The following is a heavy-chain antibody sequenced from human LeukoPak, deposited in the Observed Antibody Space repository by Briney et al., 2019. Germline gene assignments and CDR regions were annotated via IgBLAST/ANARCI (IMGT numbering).Heavy chain of an antibody. Sequence: PSETLSLTCAVYGGSFSGYYWSWIRQPPGKGLEWIGEINHSGSTNYNPSLKSRVTISVDTSKNQFSLKLSSVTAADTAVYYCARGPYYSSSWVYYYYYGMDVWGQGTTVTVSS. J-gene: IGHJ6*02. CDR1: GGSFSGYY. V-gene: IGHV4-34*01. CDR3: ARGPYYSSSWVYYYYYGMDV. D-gene: IGHD6-13*01. CDR2: INHSGST.